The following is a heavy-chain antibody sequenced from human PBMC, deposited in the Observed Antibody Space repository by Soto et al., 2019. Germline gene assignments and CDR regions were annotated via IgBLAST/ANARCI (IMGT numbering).Heavy chain of an antibody. CDR2: IIPIFGTA. V-gene: IGHV1-69*12. CDR1: GGTFSSYA. D-gene: IGHD3-3*01. CDR3: ASRPRSPRDFWSGYPVYGMDV. J-gene: IGHJ6*02. Sequence: QVQLVQSGAEVKKPGSSVKVSCKASGGTFSSYAISWVRQAPGQGLEWMGGIIPIFGTANYAQQFQGRVTITADESTSTAYMELSSLRSEDTAVYYCASRPRSPRDFWSGYPVYGMDVWGQGTTVTVSS.